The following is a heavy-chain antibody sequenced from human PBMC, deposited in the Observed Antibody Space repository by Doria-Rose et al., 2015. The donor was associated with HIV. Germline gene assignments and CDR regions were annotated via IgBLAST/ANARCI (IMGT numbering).Heavy chain of an antibody. V-gene: IGHV4-39*01. D-gene: IGHD6-25*01. Sequence: QVQLQESGPGLVKPSETLSFTCTVSGGSVASGTPYWDWIRQTPGKGLEWIGTIYYSGTTYYNPSLRGRVTIPLHTSKNQYSLKLISVTAADTGVYYCAKQAVNWFDPWGQGTLVTVSS. CDR1: GGSVASGTPY. CDR3: AKQAVNWFDP. CDR2: IYYSGTT. J-gene: IGHJ5*02.